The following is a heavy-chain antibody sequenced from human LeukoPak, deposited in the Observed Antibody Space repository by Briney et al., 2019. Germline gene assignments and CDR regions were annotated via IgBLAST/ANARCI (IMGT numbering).Heavy chain of an antibody. CDR2: ISSSGSTI. Sequence: PGGSLRLSCAASGFTFSSAWMNWVRQAPGKGLEWVSYISSSGSTIYYADSVKGRFTISRDNAKNSLYLQMNSLRAEDTAVYYCARAYSSSIDYWGQGTLVTVSS. J-gene: IGHJ4*02. CDR3: ARAYSSSIDY. D-gene: IGHD6-13*01. V-gene: IGHV3-48*04. CDR1: GFTFSSAW.